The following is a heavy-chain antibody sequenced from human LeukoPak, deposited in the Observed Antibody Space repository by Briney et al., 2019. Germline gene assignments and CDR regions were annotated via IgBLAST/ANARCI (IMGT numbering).Heavy chain of an antibody. V-gene: IGHV4-34*01. D-gene: IGHD3-9*01. J-gene: IGHJ4*02. CDR2: INHSGST. CDR1: GGSFSGYY. Sequence: SETLSLTCAVYGGSFSGYYWSWIRQPPGKGLEWIGEINHSGSTNYNPSLKSRVTISVDTSKNQFSLKLSSVTAADTAVYYCARRKRYFDWLLPGFDYWGQGTLVTVSS. CDR3: ARRKRYFDWLLPGFDY.